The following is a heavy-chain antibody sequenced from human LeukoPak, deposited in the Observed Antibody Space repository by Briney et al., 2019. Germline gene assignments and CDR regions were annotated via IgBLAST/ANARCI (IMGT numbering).Heavy chain of an antibody. D-gene: IGHD4-17*01. CDR2: IRYDGTIT. CDR1: GFTFSDYG. CDR3: AKDQRTVTPLNAFDI. V-gene: IGHV3-30*02. Sequence: GGSLRLSCAASGFTFSDYGMHWVRQAPGKGLEWVAFIRYDGTITYYRDSVKGRFIVSRDSAKSTLYLVMNSLTPEDTALYYCAKDQRTVTPLNAFDIWGKGTMVTVSS. J-gene: IGHJ3*02.